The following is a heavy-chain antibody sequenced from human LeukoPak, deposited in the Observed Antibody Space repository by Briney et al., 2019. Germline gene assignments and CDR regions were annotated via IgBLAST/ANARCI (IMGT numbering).Heavy chain of an antibody. CDR1: GDSVSSNSAA. D-gene: IGHD7-27*01. CDR2: TYYRSRWYN. Sequence: QTLSLTCAISGDSVSSNSAAWNWIRQSPSRGLEWLGRTYYRSRWYNDYAVSVKSRITINLDTSKNQFSLQLNSVTPEDTAVYYCARDRQNWGMDGMDVWGQGTTVTVSS. V-gene: IGHV6-1*01. CDR3: ARDRQNWGMDGMDV. J-gene: IGHJ6*02.